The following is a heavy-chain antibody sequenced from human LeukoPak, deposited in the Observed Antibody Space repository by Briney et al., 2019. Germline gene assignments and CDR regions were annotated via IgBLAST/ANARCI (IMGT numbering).Heavy chain of an antibody. Sequence: PAGSLRLSCAAAGFTFSSYGMHWVRQAPGKGLEWVAFIRFDGGNKYYADSVKGRFTICRDNSKNTLYLQMNSLRAEDTAVYYCAKGSGYSSSPPYDDWGQGTLVTVSS. J-gene: IGHJ4*02. CDR1: GFTFSSYG. D-gene: IGHD6-13*01. CDR2: IRFDGGNK. CDR3: AKGSGYSSSPPYDD. V-gene: IGHV3-30*02.